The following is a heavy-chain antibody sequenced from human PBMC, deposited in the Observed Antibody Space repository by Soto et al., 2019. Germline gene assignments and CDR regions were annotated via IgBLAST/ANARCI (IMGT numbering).Heavy chain of an antibody. D-gene: IGHD5-12*01. CDR3: AKDQAGVALFDY. Sequence: PGGSLRLSCAASGFSFSSLAISWGRQAPGEGLQWVSSSSGRGVDTLYADSVTGRFTISIDNSRNTLYLQVTSLTAEDTAVYYCAKDQAGVALFDYLGQGTLVTVSS. J-gene: IGHJ4*02. V-gene: IGHV3-23*01. CDR2: SSGRGVDT. CDR1: GFSFSSLA.